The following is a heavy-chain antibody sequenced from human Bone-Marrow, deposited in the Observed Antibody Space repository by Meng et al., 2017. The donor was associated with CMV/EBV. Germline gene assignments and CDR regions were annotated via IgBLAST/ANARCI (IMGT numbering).Heavy chain of an antibody. Sequence: SVKVSCKASGGTFSSYAISWVRQAPGQGLEWMGGIIPIFGTANYAQKFQGRVTITTDESTSTAYMELSSLRSEDTAVYYCASNGRDYYDSSGYYLYYFDYWGQGTRVTVSS. CDR3: ASNGRDYYDSSGYYLYYFDY. V-gene: IGHV1-69*05. CDR1: GGTFSSYA. J-gene: IGHJ4*02. CDR2: IIPIFGTA. D-gene: IGHD3-22*01.